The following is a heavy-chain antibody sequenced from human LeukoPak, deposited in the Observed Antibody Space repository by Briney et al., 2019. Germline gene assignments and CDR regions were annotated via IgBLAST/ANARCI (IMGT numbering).Heavy chain of an antibody. J-gene: IGHJ4*01. CDR1: GFTFSSFA. D-gene: IGHD5-18*01. V-gene: IGHV3-23*01. Sequence: GGSLRLSCAASGFTFSSFAMSWVRQAPGKGLEWVSAISGSGGSTYYTDSVKGRFTISRDNSKNTLYLQMISLRAEDTAVYYCATRTAGNSYGYVVYWGQGTLVTVSS. CDR3: ATRTAGNSYGYVVY. CDR2: ISGSGGST.